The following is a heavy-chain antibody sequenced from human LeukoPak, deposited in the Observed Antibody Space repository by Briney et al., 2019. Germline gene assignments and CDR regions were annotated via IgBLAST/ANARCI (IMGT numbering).Heavy chain of an antibody. CDR1: GFTFGDHS. Sequence: GGSLRLSCTASGFTFGDHSVSWFRQAPGKGLEGGGFIRSKAYGGTAEYAASVKGRFTISRDDSKSVAYLQMDSLKTKDTAVYYCTREIRYFDWFQADYWGQGTLVTVSS. D-gene: IGHD3-9*01. CDR3: TREIRYFDWFQADY. J-gene: IGHJ4*02. V-gene: IGHV3-49*03. CDR2: IRSKAYGGTA.